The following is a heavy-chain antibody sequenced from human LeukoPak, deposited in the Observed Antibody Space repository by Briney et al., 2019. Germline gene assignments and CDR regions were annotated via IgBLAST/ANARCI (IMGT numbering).Heavy chain of an antibody. D-gene: IGHD6-13*01. CDR2: TNPGNSDT. J-gene: IGHJ4*02. Sequence: TAGESLKISCKGSGYGFTTCWIGWVRQMPGKGLEWMGVTNPGNSDTRYSPSFQGQVTISADKSITTAYLQWSSLKASDTAMYYCARLRWAAGDGYYFDYWGQGTPVTVSS. CDR3: ARLRWAAGDGYYFDY. CDR1: GYGFTTCW. V-gene: IGHV5-51*01.